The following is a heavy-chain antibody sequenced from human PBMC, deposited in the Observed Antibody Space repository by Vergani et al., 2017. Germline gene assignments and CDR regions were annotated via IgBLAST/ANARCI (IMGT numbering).Heavy chain of an antibody. CDR3: AKWEAVAGIFDY. V-gene: IGHV3-30*02. D-gene: IGHD6-19*01. CDR1: GFTFSSYG. Sequence: QVQLVESGGGVVQPGGSLRLSCAASGFTFSSYGMHWVRQAPGTGLEWVAFIRYDGSNKYYADSVKGRFTISRDNSKNTLYLQMNSLRAEDTAVYYCAKWEAVAGIFDYWGQGTLVTVSS. CDR2: IRYDGSNK. J-gene: IGHJ4*02.